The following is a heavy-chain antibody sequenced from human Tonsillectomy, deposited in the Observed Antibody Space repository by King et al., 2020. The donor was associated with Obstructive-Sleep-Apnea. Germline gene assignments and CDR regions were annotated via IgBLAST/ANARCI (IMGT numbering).Heavy chain of an antibody. J-gene: IGHJ4*02. CDR3: ARGGVFFDY. D-gene: IGHD3-16*01. CDR1: GFTFSSYS. V-gene: IGHV3-48*04. CDR2: ISSSSSTI. Sequence: VQLVESGGGLVQPGGSLRLSCAASGFTFSSYSMNWVRQAPGKGLEWVSYISSSSSTIYYADSAKGRFTISRDNAKNSLYLQMNSLRAEDTAVYYCARGGVFFDYWGQGTLVTVSS.